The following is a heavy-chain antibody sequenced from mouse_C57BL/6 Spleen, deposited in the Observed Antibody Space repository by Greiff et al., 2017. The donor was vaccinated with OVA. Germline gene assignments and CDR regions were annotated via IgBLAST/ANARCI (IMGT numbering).Heavy chain of an antibody. CDR3: AREGVVERAWFAY. CDR2: IYPGSGST. Sequence: VQLQQPGAELVKPGASVKMSCKASGYTFTSYWITWVKQRPGQGLEWIGDIYPGSGSTNYNEKFKSKATLTVDTSSSTAYMQLSSLTSEDSAVYCCAREGVVERAWFAYWGQGTLVTVSA. V-gene: IGHV1-55*01. CDR1: GYTFTSYW. D-gene: IGHD1-1*01. J-gene: IGHJ3*01.